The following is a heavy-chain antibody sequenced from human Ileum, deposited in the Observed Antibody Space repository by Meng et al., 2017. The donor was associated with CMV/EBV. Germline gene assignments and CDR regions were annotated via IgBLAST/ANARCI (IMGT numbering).Heavy chain of an antibody. J-gene: IGHJ4*02. CDR2: IRHDGRNK. Sequence: GFTFSSYGMHWVRRAPGKGLEWVTMIRHDGRNKYYADTVKGRFTISRDNSENTLYLVMISLRPEDTAIYYCARGPLHYDLWSGPYDSWGQGTLVTVSS. CDR3: ARGPLHYDLWSGPYDS. V-gene: IGHV3-30*02. D-gene: IGHD3-3*01. CDR1: GFTFSSYG.